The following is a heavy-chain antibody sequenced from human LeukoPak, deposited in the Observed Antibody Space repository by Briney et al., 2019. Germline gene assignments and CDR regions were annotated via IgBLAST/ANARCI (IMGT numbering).Heavy chain of an antibody. D-gene: IGHD3-10*01. Sequence: GGSLRLSCAASGFTFSSYSMNWVRQAPGEGLEWLSSISSSSSYIYYADSVKGRFIISRDNDKNSLYLQMNSLRAEDTAVYYCARGDMVRGVPFDYWGQGTLVTVSS. J-gene: IGHJ4*02. CDR1: GFTFSSYS. CDR2: ISSSSSYI. V-gene: IGHV3-21*01. CDR3: ARGDMVRGVPFDY.